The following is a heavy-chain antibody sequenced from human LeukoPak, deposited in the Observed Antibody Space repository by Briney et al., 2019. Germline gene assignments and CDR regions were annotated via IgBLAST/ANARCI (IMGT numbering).Heavy chain of an antibody. CDR2: IYTSGST. Sequence: SETLSLTCSVSGGSIITYYWSWIRQPAGKGLEWIGRIYTSGSTNDNPSLTGRVTMSLDTSKNQFSLKLSSVTATDTAMYYCARVGMGVAGTFDYWGQGTLVTVSS. CDR3: ARVGMGVAGTFDY. D-gene: IGHD6-19*01. J-gene: IGHJ4*02. V-gene: IGHV4-4*07. CDR1: GGSIITYY.